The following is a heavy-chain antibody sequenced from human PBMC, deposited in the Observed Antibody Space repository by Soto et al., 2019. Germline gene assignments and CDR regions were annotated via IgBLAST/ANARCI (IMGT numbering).Heavy chain of an antibody. CDR2: INPNSGGT. J-gene: IGHJ6*02. CDR3: ARSAAGPRYGMAV. Sequence: ASVKVSCKASGYSFTGYYIHWVRQAPRQGLEWLGWINPNSGGTNYAQKFQGWVTMTRDTSISTAYMELSRLRSDDTAVYYCARSAAGPRYGMAVWGQGTTVTVSS. CDR1: GYSFTGYY. D-gene: IGHD6-13*01. V-gene: IGHV1-2*04.